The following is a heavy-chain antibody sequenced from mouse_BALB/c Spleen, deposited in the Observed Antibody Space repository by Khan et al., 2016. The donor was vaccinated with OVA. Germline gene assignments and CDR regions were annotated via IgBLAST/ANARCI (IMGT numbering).Heavy chain of an antibody. J-gene: IGHJ1*01. V-gene: IGHV9-3-1*01. CDR1: GSTFTNYG. Sequence: QIQLVQSGPELKKPGETVKISCKASGSTFTNYGMNWVKQAPGKDLKWMGWINTYTGEPTYADDFKGRFAFSLEHSASTAYLQINNLKNEDTATYVCARRNDSYARHFDVWGAGTTVTVSS. CDR3: ARRNDSYARHFDV. CDR2: INTYTGEP. D-gene: IGHD2-12*01.